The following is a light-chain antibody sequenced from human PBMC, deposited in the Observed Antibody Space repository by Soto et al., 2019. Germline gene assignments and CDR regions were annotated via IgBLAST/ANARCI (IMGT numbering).Light chain of an antibody. J-gene: IGLJ1*01. CDR3: SSYAGSYTYV. CDR1: SRDVGGYNH. Sequence: QSALTQPRSVSGSPGQSVAISCTGTSRDVGGYNHVAWYQQHPGKAPKLMIFDVNKRPSWVPDRCSGSKSGNTASLTISGLQAEDEADYYCSSYAGSYTYVFATGTKLTVL. V-gene: IGLV2-11*01. CDR2: DVN.